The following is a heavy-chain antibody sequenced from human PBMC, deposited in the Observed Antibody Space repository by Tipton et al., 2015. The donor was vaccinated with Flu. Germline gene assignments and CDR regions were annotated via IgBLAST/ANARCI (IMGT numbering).Heavy chain of an antibody. CDR2: IKQDGSEK. Sequence: SLRLSCAASTFTFSYYWMSWVRQTPGKGLEWVANIKQDGSEKYYVDSVKGRFTISRDNAKNSLYLQMNSLRAGDTAVYYCAAGDAMDVWGQGTTVTVSS. CDR3: AAGDAMDV. V-gene: IGHV3-7*01. J-gene: IGHJ6*02. D-gene: IGHD3-10*01. CDR1: TFTFSYYW.